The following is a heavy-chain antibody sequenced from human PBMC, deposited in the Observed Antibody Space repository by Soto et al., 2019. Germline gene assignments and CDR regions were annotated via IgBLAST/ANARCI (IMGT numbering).Heavy chain of an antibody. CDR3: AKDGASGSYPPYYYFGMDV. J-gene: IGHJ6*02. D-gene: IGHD1-26*01. CDR2: ISSSSGNA. CDR1: GFRFSGST. Sequence: GGSLRLSCVASGFRFSGSTMNWVRQAPGKGLNWVSSISSSSGNAYYADSVKGRFSISRDNSKNTLRLQMNSLRADDTAVYYCAKDGASGSYPPYYYFGMDVWGQGTTVTVSS. V-gene: IGHV3-23*01.